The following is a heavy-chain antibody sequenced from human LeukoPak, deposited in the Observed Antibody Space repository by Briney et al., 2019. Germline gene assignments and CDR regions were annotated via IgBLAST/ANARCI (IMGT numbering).Heavy chain of an antibody. CDR2: ISSSSSYI. V-gene: IGHV3-21*01. CDR3: ARDLDYAGYYYYYYAMDV. CDR1: GFTFSSYS. J-gene: IGHJ6*02. D-gene: IGHD4-23*01. Sequence: GGSLRLSCAAPGFTFSSYSMNWVRQAPGKGLEWVSSISSSSSYIYYADSVKGRFTISRDNAKNSLYLQMNSLRAEDTAVYYCARDLDYAGYYYYYYAMDVWGQGTTVTVSS.